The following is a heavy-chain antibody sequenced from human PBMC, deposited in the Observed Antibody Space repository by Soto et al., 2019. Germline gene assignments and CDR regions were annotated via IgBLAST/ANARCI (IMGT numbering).Heavy chain of an antibody. V-gene: IGHV4-39*01. J-gene: IGHJ5*02. CDR3: ASDYGEETGPLFGWFDP. Sequence: PSETLSLTCTVSGGSISSSSYYWGWIRQAPGKGLEWIGSIYYSGSTYYNPSLKSRVTISVDTSKNQFSLKLSSVTAADTAVYYCASDYGEETGPLFGWFDPWGQGTLVTVSS. CDR1: GGSISSSSYY. D-gene: IGHD4-17*01. CDR2: IYYSGST.